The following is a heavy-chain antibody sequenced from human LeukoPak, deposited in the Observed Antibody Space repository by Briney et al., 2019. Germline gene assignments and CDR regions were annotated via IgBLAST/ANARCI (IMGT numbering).Heavy chain of an antibody. Sequence: GGSLRLSCAASGFTFSSYAMSWVRQAPGKGLEWVSAISGSGGSTYYADSVKGRFTISRDNSKNTLYLQMDSLRAEDTAVYYCAKDGTGYSSSWVDYWGQGTLVTVSS. J-gene: IGHJ4*02. CDR2: ISGSGGST. CDR3: AKDGTGYSSSWVDY. D-gene: IGHD6-13*01. CDR1: GFTFSSYA. V-gene: IGHV3-23*01.